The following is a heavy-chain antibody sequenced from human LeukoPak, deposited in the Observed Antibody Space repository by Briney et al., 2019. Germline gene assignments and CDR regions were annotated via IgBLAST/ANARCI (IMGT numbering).Heavy chain of an antibody. CDR2: IKQDGSEK. V-gene: IGHV3-7*01. J-gene: IGHJ4*02. Sequence: GGSLRLSCAASGFSFSTYWMNWVRQAPGKGLEWVANIKQDGSEKYYVDSVKGRFTISRDNAKNSLYLQMNSLRAEDTAVYYCTRDLSIVVVPDAMGYWGQGTLVTVSS. D-gene: IGHD2-2*01. CDR1: GFSFSTYW. CDR3: TRDLSIVVVPDAMGY.